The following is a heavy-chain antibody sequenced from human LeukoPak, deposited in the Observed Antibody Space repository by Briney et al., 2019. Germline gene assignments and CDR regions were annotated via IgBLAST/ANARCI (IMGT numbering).Heavy chain of an antibody. V-gene: IGHV1-18*01. Sequence: ASVKVSCKASGYTFTSYDISWLRQAPGQGLEWMGRISAYNGNTNYAQKLQGRVTMTTDTSTRTAYMELRSMRSDDTAVYFCAREYYDYYEGFDYWGQGTLVTVSS. CDR1: GYTFTSYD. CDR2: ISAYNGNT. D-gene: IGHD3-22*01. J-gene: IGHJ4*02. CDR3: AREYYDYYEGFDY.